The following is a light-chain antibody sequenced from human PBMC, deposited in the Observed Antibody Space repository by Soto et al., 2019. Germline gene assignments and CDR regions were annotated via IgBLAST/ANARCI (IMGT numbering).Light chain of an antibody. CDR1: QSVNSN. CDR2: HAS. J-gene: IGKJ4*01. V-gene: IGKV3D-15*01. CDR3: QQLNNWPPLT. Sequence: IVITQSPATLSVSPWETVTLSCRASQSVNSNLDWYQQKPGQAPMLLIYHASTRATGIPARFSGSGSGTEFTITISSLQSEEVSIFYCQQLNNWPPLTFGGGTKVEIK.